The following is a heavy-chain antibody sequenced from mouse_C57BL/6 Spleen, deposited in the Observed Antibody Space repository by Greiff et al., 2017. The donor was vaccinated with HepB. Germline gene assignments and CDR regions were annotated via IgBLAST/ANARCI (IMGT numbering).Heavy chain of an antibody. D-gene: IGHD1-1*01. CDR3: ARHSHYYGSSYRYFDV. V-gene: IGHV5-2*01. CDR1: EYEFPSHD. J-gene: IGHJ1*03. CDR2: INSDGGST. Sequence: DVKLVESGGGLVQPGESLKLSCESNEYEFPSHDMSWVRKTPEKRLELVAAINSDGGSTYYPDTMERRFIISRDNTKKTLYLQMSSLRSEDTALYYCARHSHYYGSSYRYFDVWGTGTTVTVSS.